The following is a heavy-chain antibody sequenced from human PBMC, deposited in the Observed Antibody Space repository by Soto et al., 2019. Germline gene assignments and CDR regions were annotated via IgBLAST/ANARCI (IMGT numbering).Heavy chain of an antibody. CDR1: GDTISTGGYS. CDR2: TYHSGNP. D-gene: IGHD5-18*01. J-gene: IGHJ4*02. Sequence: SETLSLTCGVSGDTISTGGYSWAWIRQPPGKALEWIGHTYHSGNPYYNPSLKSRVIVSVDRSKNQFSLKVSSVTAEDTAVYYCARGDTAMVIDYWGQGTQVPVSS. V-gene: IGHV4-30-2*01. CDR3: ARGDTAMVIDY.